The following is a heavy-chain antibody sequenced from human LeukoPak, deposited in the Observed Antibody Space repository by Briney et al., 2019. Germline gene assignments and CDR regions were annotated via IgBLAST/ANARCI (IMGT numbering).Heavy chain of an antibody. CDR3: ARGRIAARHTRWFDP. CDR1: GGSISSYY. J-gene: IGHJ5*02. D-gene: IGHD6-6*01. Sequence: NPSETLSLTCTVSGGSISSYYWSWIRQPPGKGLEWIGYIYYSGSTNYNPSLKSRVTISVDTSKNQFSLKLSSVTAADTAVYYCARGRIAARHTRWFDPWGQGTLVTVSS. CDR2: IYYSGST. V-gene: IGHV4-59*12.